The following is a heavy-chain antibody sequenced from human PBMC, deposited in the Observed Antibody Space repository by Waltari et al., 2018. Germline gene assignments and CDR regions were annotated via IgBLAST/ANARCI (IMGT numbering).Heavy chain of an antibody. CDR1: GYPISTGYY. CDR3: ARHWGNENWVFDY. D-gene: IGHD7-27*01. J-gene: IGHJ4*02. Sequence: QVQLQESGPGLVKSSETLSLTCAVSGYPISTGYYWGWIRQSPGKGLEWIGSSYQTGSASYNPSLKSRVTVSLDMSRNQFSLKVTSVTAADTALYYCARHWGNENWVFDYWGQGILVTVSS. CDR2: SYQTGSA. V-gene: IGHV4-38-2*01.